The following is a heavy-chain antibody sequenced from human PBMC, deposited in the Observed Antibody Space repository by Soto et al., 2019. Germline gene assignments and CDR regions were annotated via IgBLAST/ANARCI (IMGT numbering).Heavy chain of an antibody. D-gene: IGHD3-16*01. V-gene: IGHV4-34*01. CDR2: IKHSGST. J-gene: IGHJ5*02. CDR1: GGSFSDNY. CDR3: ARGRGEIQGP. Sequence: QVQVRQWGAGLLKPSETLSLTCAVYGGSFSDNYWSWIRQPPGKGLEWLGEIKHSGSTNHNPSLKSRVTILADTSKKQFSLKLSSVTAADTAVYYCARGRGEIQGPWGQGTLVTVSS.